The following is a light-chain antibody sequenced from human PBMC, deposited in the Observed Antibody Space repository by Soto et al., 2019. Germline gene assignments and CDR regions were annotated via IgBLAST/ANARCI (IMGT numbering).Light chain of an antibody. Sequence: EIVLTQSPATLSLSPGERGTLSCRASQSVSSDLAWYQQKPGQAPRLLIYDASNRATGIPARFSGSGSGTDFPLTTSSLEPDDFAVYYCHQRINWHPLFTVAPATKV. CDR1: QSVSSD. V-gene: IGKV3-11*01. CDR2: DAS. J-gene: IGKJ3*01. CDR3: HQRINWHPLFT.